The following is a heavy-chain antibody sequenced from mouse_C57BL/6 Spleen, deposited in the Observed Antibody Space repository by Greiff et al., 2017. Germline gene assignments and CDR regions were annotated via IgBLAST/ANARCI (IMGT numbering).Heavy chain of an antibody. CDR1: GFTFSSYA. CDR2: ISSGGDYI. CDR3: TILRPYYYAMDY. J-gene: IGHJ4*01. Sequence: EVQGVESGEGLVKPGGSLKLSCAASGFTFSSYAMSWVRQTPEKRLEWVAYISSGGDYIYYADTVKGRFTISRDNARNTLYLQMSSLKSEDTAMYYCTILRPYYYAMDYWGQGTSVTVSS. V-gene: IGHV5-9-1*02. D-gene: IGHD2-4*01.